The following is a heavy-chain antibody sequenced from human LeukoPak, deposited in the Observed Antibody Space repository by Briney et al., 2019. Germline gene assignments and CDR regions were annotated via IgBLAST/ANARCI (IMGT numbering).Heavy chain of an antibody. Sequence: GGSLRLSCAASGFTFSSYWMHWVRQAPGKGLVWVSRINSGGSSTSYADSVKGRFTISRDNSKNTLYLQMNSLRAEDTAVYYCAKDQQWLVRAYYYYYGMDVWGQGTTVTVSS. CDR3: AKDQQWLVRAYYYYYGMDV. D-gene: IGHD6-19*01. V-gene: IGHV3-74*01. J-gene: IGHJ6*02. CDR1: GFTFSSYW. CDR2: INSGGSST.